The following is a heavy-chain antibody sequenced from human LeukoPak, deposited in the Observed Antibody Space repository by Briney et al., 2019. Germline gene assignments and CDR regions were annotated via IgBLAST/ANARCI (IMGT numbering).Heavy chain of an antibody. CDR3: ARAPWLGFDY. J-gene: IGHJ4*02. CDR1: GGSISSGDYY. Sequence: SETLSLTRTVSGGSISSGDYYWSWIRQPPGKGLEWIGYIYYSGSTYYNPSLKSRVTISVDTSKNQFSLKLSSVTAADTAVYYCARAPWLGFDYWGQGTLVTVSS. CDR2: IYYSGST. V-gene: IGHV4-30-4*01. D-gene: IGHD6-19*01.